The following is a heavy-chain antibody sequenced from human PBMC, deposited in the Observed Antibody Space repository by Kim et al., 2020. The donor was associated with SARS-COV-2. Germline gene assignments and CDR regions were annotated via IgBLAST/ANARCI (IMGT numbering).Heavy chain of an antibody. V-gene: IGHV5-51*01. Sequence: GESLKISCKGSGYSFTSYWIGWVRQMPGKGLEWMGIIYPGDSDTRYSPSFQGQVTISADKSISTAYLQWSSLKASDTAMYYCARQERRWFGELWWWFDPWGQGTLVTVSS. CDR2: IYPGDSDT. D-gene: IGHD3-10*01. J-gene: IGHJ5*02. CDR1: GYSFTSYW. CDR3: ARQERRWFGELWWWFDP.